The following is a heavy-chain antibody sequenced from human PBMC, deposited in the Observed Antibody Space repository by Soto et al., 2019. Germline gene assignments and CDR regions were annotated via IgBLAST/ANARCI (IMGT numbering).Heavy chain of an antibody. V-gene: IGHV3-74*01. D-gene: IGHD3-10*01. Sequence: GGSLRLSCAASGFTFSSYLMHLVRQAPGKGLVWVSRINSDGSSTSYADSVKGRFTISRDNAKNTLYLQMNSLRAEDTAVYYCAREDGSGSYYRVWGQGTLVTVSS. CDR3: AREDGSGSYYRV. CDR1: GFTFSSYL. CDR2: INSDGSST. J-gene: IGHJ4*02.